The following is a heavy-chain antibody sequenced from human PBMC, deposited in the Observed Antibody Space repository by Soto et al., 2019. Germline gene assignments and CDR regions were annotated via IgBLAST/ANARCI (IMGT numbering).Heavy chain of an antibody. CDR2: IYSGGST. D-gene: IGHD2-21*02. CDR1: GFTVSSNY. Sequence: EVQLVETGGGLIQPGGSLRLSCAASGFTVSSNYMSWVRQAPGKGLEWVSVIYSGGSTYYAASVKGRFTISRDNSKNTLYLQMNSLRAEDTAVYYCARGVTSPYYFDYWGQGTLVTVSS. J-gene: IGHJ4*02. CDR3: ARGVTSPYYFDY. V-gene: IGHV3-53*02.